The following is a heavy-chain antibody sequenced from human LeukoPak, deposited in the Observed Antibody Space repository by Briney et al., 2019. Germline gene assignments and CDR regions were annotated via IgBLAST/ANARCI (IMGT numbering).Heavy chain of an antibody. CDR1: GGTFSSYA. CDR2: IIPILGIA. CDR3: ARDGWELRNWFDP. Sequence: AASVKVSCKASGGTFSSYAISWVRQAPGQGLEWMGRIIPILGIANYAQKFQGRVTITADKSTSTAYMELSSLRSEDTAVYYCARDGWELRNWFDPWGQGTLVTVSS. J-gene: IGHJ5*02. V-gene: IGHV1-69*04. D-gene: IGHD1-26*01.